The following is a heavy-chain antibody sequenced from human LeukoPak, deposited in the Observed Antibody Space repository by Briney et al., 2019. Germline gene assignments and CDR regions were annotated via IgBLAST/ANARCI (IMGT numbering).Heavy chain of an antibody. CDR2: ISWNSGSI. J-gene: IGHJ6*02. CDR1: GFTFDDYA. V-gene: IGHV3-9*01. Sequence: PGRSLRISCAASGFTFDDYAMHWVRQAPGKGLEWVSGISWNSGSIGYADSVKGRFTISRDNAKNSLYLQMNSLRAEDTALYYCAKDGPLPYYYGMDVWGQGTTVTVSS. CDR3: AKDGPLPYYYGMDV.